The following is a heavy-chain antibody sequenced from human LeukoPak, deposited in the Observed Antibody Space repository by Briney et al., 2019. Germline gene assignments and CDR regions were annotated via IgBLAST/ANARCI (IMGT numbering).Heavy chain of an antibody. D-gene: IGHD4-17*01. V-gene: IGHV1-8*01. CDR3: ARVDYGDYRYDY. CDR2: MNPNSGNT. Sequence: ASVKVSRKASGYTLTSYDINWVRQATGQGLEWMGWMNPNSGNTGYAQKFQGRVTMTRNTSISTAYMELSSLRSEDTAVYYCARVDYGDYRYDYWGQGTLVTVSS. J-gene: IGHJ4*02. CDR1: GYTLTSYD.